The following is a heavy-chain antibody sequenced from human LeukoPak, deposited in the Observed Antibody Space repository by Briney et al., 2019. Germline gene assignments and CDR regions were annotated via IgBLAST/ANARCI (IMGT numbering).Heavy chain of an antibody. D-gene: IGHD3-10*01. CDR2: ISSSSSYT. J-gene: IGHJ3*02. V-gene: IGHV3-11*06. CDR1: GFTFSDYY. CDR3: ARGRSITILRGAAISDGFDI. Sequence: GGSLRLSCAASGFTFSDYYMSWIRQAPGKGLEWVSYISSSSSYTNYADSVKGRFTISRDNAKNSLYLHMNSLRPDDTAVYYCARGRSITILRGAAISDGFDIWGQGTKVTVS.